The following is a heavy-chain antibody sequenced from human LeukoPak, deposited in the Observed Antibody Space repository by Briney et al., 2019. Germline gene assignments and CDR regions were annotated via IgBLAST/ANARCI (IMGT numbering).Heavy chain of an antibody. CDR3: ARDLYDFWSGYNPIDY. CDR2: INPNSGGT. Sequence: ASVKVSCKASGYTFTGYYMHWVRQAPGQGLEWMGWINPNSGGTNYAQKFQGRVTMTRDTSISTAYMELSRPRSDDTAVYYCARDLYDFWSGYNPIDYWGQGTLVTVSS. J-gene: IGHJ4*02. CDR1: GYTFTGYY. V-gene: IGHV1-2*02. D-gene: IGHD3-3*01.